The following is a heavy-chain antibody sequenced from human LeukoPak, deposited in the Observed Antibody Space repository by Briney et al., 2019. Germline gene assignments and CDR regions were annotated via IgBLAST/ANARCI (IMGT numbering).Heavy chain of an antibody. CDR1: GFTFSTYW. Sequence: GGSLRLSCAASGFTFSTYWMHWVRQAPGKGLVWVSRIKYDGSMTTYGDSVKGRFSISRDNAKNSLYLQMNSLRAEDTAVYYCAATVNYGSGSYYKESDYWGQGTLVTVSS. D-gene: IGHD3-10*01. CDR2: IKYDGSMT. J-gene: IGHJ4*02. V-gene: IGHV3-74*01. CDR3: AATVNYGSGSYYKESDY.